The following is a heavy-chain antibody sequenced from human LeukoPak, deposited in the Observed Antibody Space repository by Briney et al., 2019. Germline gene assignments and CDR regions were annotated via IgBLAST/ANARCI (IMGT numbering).Heavy chain of an antibody. J-gene: IGHJ4*02. D-gene: IGHD6-19*01. V-gene: IGHV3-15*01. Sequence: GGSLRLSCEVSGFTFSNAWVSWVRQAPGKGLEWVGRVKSKTDGGTTDYGAPVKGRFTISRDDSKNTLYLQMNNLKSENTAVYSCTAEQSEGSGWYNWCFDYWGQGTLVTVSS. CDR1: GFTFSNAW. CDR2: VKSKTDGGTT. CDR3: TAEQSEGSGWYNWCFDY.